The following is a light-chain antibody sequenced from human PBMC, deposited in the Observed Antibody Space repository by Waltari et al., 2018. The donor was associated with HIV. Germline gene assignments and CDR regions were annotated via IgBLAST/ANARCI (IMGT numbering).Light chain of an antibody. CDR3: QHLNTYPYT. V-gene: IGKV1-9*01. CDR1: HRISTY. CDR2: AAS. J-gene: IGKJ2*01. Sequence: DIQLTQSPSFLSASVGDRVTITCRADHRISTYLAWYQQKPGKAAKLLISAASALQSGVPSRFSGSGSGREFTLTISSLQPEDFASYYCQHLNTYPYTFGQGTKLEIK.